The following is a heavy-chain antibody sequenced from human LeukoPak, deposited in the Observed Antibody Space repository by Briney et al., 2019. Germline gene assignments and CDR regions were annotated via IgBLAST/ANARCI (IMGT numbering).Heavy chain of an antibody. D-gene: IGHD2-15*01. Sequence: SETLSLTCTVSGGSISSYYWSWIRQPPGKGLEWIGYIYYSGSTNYNPSLKSRVTISVDTSKNQFSLKLSSVTAADTAVYYCARQGLYCSGGSCYSKRFYYGMDVWGQGTTVTVSS. CDR1: GGSISSYY. J-gene: IGHJ6*02. CDR2: IYYSGST. CDR3: ARQGLYCSGGSCYSKRFYYGMDV. V-gene: IGHV4-59*08.